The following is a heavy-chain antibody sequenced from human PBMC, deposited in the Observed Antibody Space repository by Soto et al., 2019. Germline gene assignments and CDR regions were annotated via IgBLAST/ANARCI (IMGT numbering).Heavy chain of an antibody. J-gene: IGHJ5*02. CDR1: GGSIISSDGYH. D-gene: IGHD3-10*01. Sequence: SETLSLTCTVSGGSIISSDGYHWSWIRQHPGKGLEWIGYIYYSGNTYYNPSLKSRVTISVDTSKNQFSLKLSSVTAADTAVYYCARGRSTYLSRGYNWFDPWGQGTLVTVSS. CDR3: ARGRSTYLSRGYNWFDP. V-gene: IGHV4-30-4*08. CDR2: IYYSGNT.